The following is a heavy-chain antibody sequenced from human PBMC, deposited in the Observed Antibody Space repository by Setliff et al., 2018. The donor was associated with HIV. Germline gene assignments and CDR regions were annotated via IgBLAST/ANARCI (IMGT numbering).Heavy chain of an antibody. V-gene: IGHV3-21*05. Sequence: GGSLRLSCAASGFTFSSYTMNWVRQAPGKGLDWVSYITKDGGETRFSDSVKGRFTISRDNAMNSLYLQMNSLRVEDTAVYYCARDHWVAGLDYWGQGTLVTVSS. J-gene: IGHJ4*02. CDR2: ITKDGGET. CDR3: ARDHWVAGLDY. CDR1: GFTFSSYT. D-gene: IGHD6-19*01.